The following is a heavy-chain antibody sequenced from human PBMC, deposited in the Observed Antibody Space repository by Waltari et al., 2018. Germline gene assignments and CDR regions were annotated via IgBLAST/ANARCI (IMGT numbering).Heavy chain of an antibody. CDR1: GFTFSDAW. CDR3: SKEFFGTES. Sequence: EVQLVESGGNLVKPVGSIRLSCAASGFTFSDAWLSWVRQAPGKGLEWVGRIRRNAGGGTTEYAAPVKGRFTISRDDSKNMLYLQMNSLKTEDTAVYYCSKEFFGTESWGQGTLVTVSS. J-gene: IGHJ5*02. D-gene: IGHD3-3*01. V-gene: IGHV3-15*01. CDR2: IRRNAGGGTT.